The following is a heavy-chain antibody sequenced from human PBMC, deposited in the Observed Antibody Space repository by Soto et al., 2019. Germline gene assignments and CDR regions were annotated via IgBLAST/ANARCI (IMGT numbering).Heavy chain of an antibody. CDR1: GFTFSNAW. J-gene: IGHJ4*02. V-gene: IGHV3-15*01. CDR3: TTDSTLYDSSPNYFDY. CDR2: IKSKTDGGTT. D-gene: IGHD3-22*01. Sequence: GGSLRLSCAASGFTFSNAWMSRVRQAPGKGLEWVGRIKSKTDGGTTDYAAPVKGRFTISRDDSKNTLYLQMNSLKTEDTAVYYCTTDSTLYDSSPNYFDYWGQGTLVTVSS.